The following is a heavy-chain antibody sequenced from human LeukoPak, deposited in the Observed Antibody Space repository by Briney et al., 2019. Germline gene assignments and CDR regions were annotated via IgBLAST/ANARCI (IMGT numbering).Heavy chain of an antibody. CDR2: IYTSGST. CDR1: GGSISSGSYY. V-gene: IGHV4-61*02. CDR3: ARESNYYFNWFDP. D-gene: IGHD2/OR15-2a*01. Sequence: SQTLSLTCTVCGGSISSGSYYWSWIRQPAGKGLEWIGRIYTSGSTNYNPSLKSRVTISVDTSKNQFSLKLSSVTAADTAVYYCARESNYYFNWFDPWGQGTLVTVSS. J-gene: IGHJ5*02.